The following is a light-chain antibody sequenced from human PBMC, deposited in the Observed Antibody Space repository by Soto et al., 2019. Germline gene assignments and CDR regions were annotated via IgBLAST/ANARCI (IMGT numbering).Light chain of an antibody. Sequence: DIVMTQSPDSLSVSLGEKATINCKSSQSILYSPNNKNYLAWYHQKPGQPPKLLIYCASTGESGVPDRFSGSGSGTDVPLIISSLQAEDVAVYYCHQYYSGPQTFGQGIKVEIK. J-gene: IGKJ2*01. CDR2: CAS. CDR3: HQYYSGPQT. V-gene: IGKV4-1*01. CDR1: QSILYSPNNKNY.